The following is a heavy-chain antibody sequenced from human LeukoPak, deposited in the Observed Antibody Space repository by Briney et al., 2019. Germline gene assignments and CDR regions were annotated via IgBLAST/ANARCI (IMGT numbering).Heavy chain of an antibody. CDR1: GFIFSSYA. CDR2: ISYDGSNK. D-gene: IGHD3-22*01. Sequence: GRSLRLSCAASGFIFSSYAMHWVRQAPGKGLEWVAVISYDGSNKYYADSVKGRFTISRDNSKNTLYLQMNSLRAEDTAVYYCANDKALDYWGQGTLVTVSS. J-gene: IGHJ4*02. V-gene: IGHV3-30*04. CDR3: ANDKALDY.